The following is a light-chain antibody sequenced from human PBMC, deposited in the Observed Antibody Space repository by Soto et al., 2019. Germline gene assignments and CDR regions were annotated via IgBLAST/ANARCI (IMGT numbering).Light chain of an antibody. J-gene: IGLJ1*01. CDR1: SSDVGGYNY. Sequence: QSALTQPASVSGSPGQSLTISCTGTSSDVGGYNYVSWYQHHPGKAPKLMIYDVNNRPSGVSNRFFGSKSGNTASLTISGLQAEDEADYYCSSYSSSSLYVFGPATKLTVL. CDR2: DVN. V-gene: IGLV2-14*03. CDR3: SSYSSSSLYV.